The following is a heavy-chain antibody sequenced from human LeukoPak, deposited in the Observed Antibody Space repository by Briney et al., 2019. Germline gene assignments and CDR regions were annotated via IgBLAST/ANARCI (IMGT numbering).Heavy chain of an antibody. Sequence: GGSLRLSCAASGFTFSSYSMNWVRQAPGKGLEWVSYISSSSSTIYYADSVKGRFTISRDNAKNSLYLQMNSLRDEDTAVYYCAKSSERITMIVVVMPLDYWGQGTLVTVSS. V-gene: IGHV3-48*02. CDR2: ISSSSSTI. CDR3: AKSSERITMIVVVMPLDY. CDR1: GFTFSSYS. J-gene: IGHJ4*02. D-gene: IGHD3-22*01.